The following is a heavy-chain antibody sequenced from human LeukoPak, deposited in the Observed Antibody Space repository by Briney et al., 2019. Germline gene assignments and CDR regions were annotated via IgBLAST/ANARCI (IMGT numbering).Heavy chain of an antibody. V-gene: IGHV3-30*04. CDR2: ISYDGSDK. J-gene: IGHJ2*01. D-gene: IGHD2-2*01. CDR3: ARDLPYIVVVPAAEGLDL. Sequence: GGSLRLSCAASGFTFSSYAMHWVRQAPGKGLEWVAVISYDGSDKYYADSVKGRFTISRDNSKNTLYLQMNSLRAEDTAVYYCARDLPYIVVVPAAEGLDLWGRGTLVTVSS. CDR1: GFTFSSYA.